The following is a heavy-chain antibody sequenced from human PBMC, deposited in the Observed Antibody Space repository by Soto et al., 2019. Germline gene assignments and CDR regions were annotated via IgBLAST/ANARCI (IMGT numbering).Heavy chain of an antibody. V-gene: IGHV3-30*03. CDR1: GFTFSNYG. J-gene: IGHJ4*02. CDR3: AGGWYFFDY. D-gene: IGHD6-19*01. Sequence: QVQLVESGGGVVQPGRSLRLSCAASGFTFSNYGMHWARQAPGKGLEWVAGISYDGSNKYYADSVKGRFTISRDNSKNTLYLKMNSLRTEDTAVYYCAGGWYFFDYCGQGTLVTVSP. CDR2: ISYDGSNK.